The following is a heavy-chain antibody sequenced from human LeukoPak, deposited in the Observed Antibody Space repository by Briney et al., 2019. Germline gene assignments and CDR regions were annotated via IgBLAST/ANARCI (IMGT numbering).Heavy chain of an antibody. Sequence: GGSLRLSCAASEFTFSSYSMNWVRQAPGKGLEWVAVISYDGNNKFYADSVKGRFTISRDNSKNTLYLQMNSLRAEDTAVYYCATLWFGELYFDYWGQGTLVTVSS. V-gene: IGHV3-30*03. CDR2: ISYDGNNK. J-gene: IGHJ4*02. D-gene: IGHD3-10*01. CDR3: ATLWFGELYFDY. CDR1: EFTFSSYS.